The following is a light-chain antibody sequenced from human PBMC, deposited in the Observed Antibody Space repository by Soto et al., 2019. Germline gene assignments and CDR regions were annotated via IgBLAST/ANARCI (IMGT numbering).Light chain of an antibody. CDR1: QSISIT. V-gene: IGKV3-15*01. J-gene: IGKJ4*01. CDR3: QQYNNWPRT. CDR2: GAS. Sequence: EIGMTQSPATLYMAPGERATLSCMARQSISITLAWYQQKPGQAPRLHPYGASTGATDIPARFSGSGSGTEFTLTISGRQSEDFAVYYCQQYNNWPRTFGGGTKVDI.